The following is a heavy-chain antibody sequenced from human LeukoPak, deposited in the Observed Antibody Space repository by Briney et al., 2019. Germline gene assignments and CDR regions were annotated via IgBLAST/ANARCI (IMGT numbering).Heavy chain of an antibody. CDR1: GGSISSYY. D-gene: IGHD4-17*01. V-gene: IGHV4-59*01. Sequence: SETLSLTCTVSGGSISSYYWSWIRQPPGKGPERIGYIYYSGSTNYNPSLKSRVTISVDTSKNQFSLKLSSVTAADTAVYYCARGLYGDYHGDYSGYYYYGMDVWGQGTTVTVSS. CDR2: IYYSGST. J-gene: IGHJ6*02. CDR3: ARGLYGDYHGDYSGYYYYGMDV.